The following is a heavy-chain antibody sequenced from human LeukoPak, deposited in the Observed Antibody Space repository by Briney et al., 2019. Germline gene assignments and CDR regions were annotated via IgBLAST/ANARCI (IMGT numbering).Heavy chain of an antibody. D-gene: IGHD4-23*01. CDR1: GGSFSGYY. CDR2: INHSGST. Sequence: PSETLSLTCAVYGGSFSGYYWSWIRQPPGKGLEWIGEINHSGSTNYNPSLKSRVTISVDTSKNQFSLKLSSVTAADTAVYYCASLTQVSLRWFKGSSFDYWGQGTLVTVSS. CDR3: ASLTQVSLRWFKGSSFDY. J-gene: IGHJ4*02. V-gene: IGHV4-34*01.